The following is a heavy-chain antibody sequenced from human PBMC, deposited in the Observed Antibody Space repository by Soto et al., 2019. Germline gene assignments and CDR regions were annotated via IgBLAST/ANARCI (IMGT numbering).Heavy chain of an antibody. D-gene: IGHD4-17*01. V-gene: IGHV2-5*01. CDR1: GLSFGTSGVG. CDR2: IYWNDDK. Sequence: SGPTLVNPTQTLTLTCTASGLSFGTSGVGVGWIRQPPGEALEWLALIYWNDDKRYSPSLKSSLTITKDTSKNQVVLTMTNVDPVDTATYYCASMPTVATAAFDIWGQGTMVTVSS. CDR3: ASMPTVATAAFDI. J-gene: IGHJ3*02.